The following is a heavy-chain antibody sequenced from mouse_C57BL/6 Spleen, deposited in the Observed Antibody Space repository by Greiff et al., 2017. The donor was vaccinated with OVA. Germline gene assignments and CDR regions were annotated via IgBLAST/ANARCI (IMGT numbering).Heavy chain of an antibody. CDR3: ATASYGSSLFAY. J-gene: IGHJ3*01. Sequence: VKLVESGAELVKPGASVKMSCKASGYTFTTYPIEWMKQNHGKSLEWIGNFHPYNDDTKYNEKFKGKATLTVEKSSSTVYLELSRLTSDDSAVYYCATASYGSSLFAYWGQGTLVTVSA. D-gene: IGHD1-1*01. CDR2: FHPYNDDT. V-gene: IGHV1-47*01. CDR1: GYTFTTYP.